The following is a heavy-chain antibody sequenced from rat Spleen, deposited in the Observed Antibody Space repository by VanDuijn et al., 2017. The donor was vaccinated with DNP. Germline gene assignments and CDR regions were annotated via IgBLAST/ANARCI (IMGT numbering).Heavy chain of an antibody. CDR1: GFSLTSYG. CDR2: ISSGGST. Sequence: QVQLKESGPGLVQPSQTLSLTCTVSGFSLTSYGVSWVRQPPGKGLEWIAAISSGGSTYYNTALKSRRSISRDPSKSQVFLNMNSLQTEDTASYICSATVGLYWGQGVMVTVSS. V-gene: IGHV2S12*01. D-gene: IGHD1-3*01. J-gene: IGHJ2*01. CDR3: SATVGLY.